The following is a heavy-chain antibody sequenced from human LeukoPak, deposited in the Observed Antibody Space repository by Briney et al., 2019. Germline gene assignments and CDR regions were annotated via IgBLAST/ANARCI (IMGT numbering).Heavy chain of an antibody. D-gene: IGHD5-18*01. CDR3: ARVQQLWSLYYYYYMDV. CDR2: IKQDGSEK. Sequence: GGSLRLSCAAYGFTFSSYWMSWVRQAPGKGLEWVANIKQDGSEKYYVDSVKGRFTISRDNAKNSLYLQMNSLRAEDTAVYYCARVQQLWSLYYYYYMDVWGKGTTVTISS. V-gene: IGHV3-7*01. J-gene: IGHJ6*03. CDR1: GFTFSSYW.